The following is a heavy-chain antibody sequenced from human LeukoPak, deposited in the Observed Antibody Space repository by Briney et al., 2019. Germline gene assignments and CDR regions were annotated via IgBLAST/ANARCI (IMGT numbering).Heavy chain of an antibody. D-gene: IGHD3-3*01. CDR2: ISGSGGST. Sequence: GGSLRLSCAASGFTFSSYAMSWVRQAPGKGLEGVSAISGSGGSTYYADSVKGRFTISRDNSKNTLYLQMNSLRAEATAVYYCAKDTGFWSGYSFDYWGQGTLVTVSS. V-gene: IGHV3-23*01. CDR3: AKDTGFWSGYSFDY. CDR1: GFTFSSYA. J-gene: IGHJ4*02.